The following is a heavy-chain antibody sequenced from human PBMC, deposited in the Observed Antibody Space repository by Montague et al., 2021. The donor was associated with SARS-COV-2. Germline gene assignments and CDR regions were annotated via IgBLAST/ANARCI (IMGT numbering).Heavy chain of an antibody. V-gene: IGHV3-21*01. CDR1: GFTFSSYS. D-gene: IGHD3-3*01. CDR3: ARGYDFWSGGYYYYGMDV. Sequence: SLRLSCAASGFTFSSYSMNWVRQAPGKGLEWVSSISSSSSYIYYXDSVRGRFTISRDNAKNSLYLQMNSLRAEDTAVYYCARGYDFWSGGYYYYGMDVWGQGTTVTVSS. J-gene: IGHJ6*02. CDR2: ISSSSSYI.